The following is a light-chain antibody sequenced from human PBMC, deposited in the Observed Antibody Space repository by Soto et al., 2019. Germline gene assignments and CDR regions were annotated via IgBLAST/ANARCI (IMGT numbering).Light chain of an antibody. Sequence: QSALTQPRSVSGSPGQSVTLSCTGTSSDVGGYDFVSWYQQHPGKPPKLMIYDVTKRPAGVPDRFSGSKSGNSASLTISGLQAEYEADYYCSSYAGSYILGVFGGGTQLTVL. V-gene: IGLV2-11*01. CDR1: SSDVGGYDF. CDR3: SSYAGSYILGV. J-gene: IGLJ3*02. CDR2: DVT.